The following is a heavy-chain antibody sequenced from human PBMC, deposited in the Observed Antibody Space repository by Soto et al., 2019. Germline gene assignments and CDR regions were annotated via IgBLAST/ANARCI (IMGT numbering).Heavy chain of an antibody. V-gene: IGHV3-7*01. J-gene: IGHJ4*02. CDR1: GFTFSTYS. CDR3: ASRAWLDY. CDR2: INQDGSEK. Sequence: GGSLRLSCAASGFTFSTYSMSWVRQAPGKGLEGVANINQDGSEKNYADSVKGRFTISRDNAKNSLHLQINSLRAEDTAVYYCASRAWLDYWGQGTLVTVSS.